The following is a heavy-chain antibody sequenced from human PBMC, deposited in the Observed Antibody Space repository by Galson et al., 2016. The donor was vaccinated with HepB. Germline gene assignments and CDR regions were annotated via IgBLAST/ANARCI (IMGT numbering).Heavy chain of an antibody. D-gene: IGHD3-10*01. CDR1: DSSISSYY. Sequence: ETLSLTCSVSDSSISSYYWSWIRQPPGKGLEWIGYIYYSGSTNYSPSLKSRVTISVDTSKNQFSLKLSSVTAADTAVYYCASYSYYGSGTYYKGWFDPWGQGTLVTVSS. J-gene: IGHJ5*02. V-gene: IGHV4-59*08. CDR3: ASYSYYGSGTYYKGWFDP. CDR2: IYYSGST.